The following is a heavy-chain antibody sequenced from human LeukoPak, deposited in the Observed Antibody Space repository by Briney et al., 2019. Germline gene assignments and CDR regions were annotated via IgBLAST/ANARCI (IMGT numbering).Heavy chain of an antibody. D-gene: IGHD3-3*01. Sequence: PSETLSLTCTVSGGSISSYYWSWIRQPPGKGLEWIGYIYYSGSTNYNPSLKSRVTISVDTSKNQFSLNLSSVTAADTAVYYCARQGLRFSLSGFWFDPWGQGTLVTVSS. CDR1: GGSISSYY. J-gene: IGHJ5*02. CDR3: ARQGLRFSLSGFWFDP. V-gene: IGHV4-59*08. CDR2: IYYSGST.